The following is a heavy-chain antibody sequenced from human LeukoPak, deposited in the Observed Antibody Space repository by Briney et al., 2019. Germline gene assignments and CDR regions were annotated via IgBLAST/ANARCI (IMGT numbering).Heavy chain of an antibody. CDR3: AKDSSQVLDY. V-gene: IGHV3-30*02. Sequence: GGSLRLSCAASGFTFSSYGMQWVRQAPGKGLEWVGVIWYDGSKQYHADSVKGRFTISRDNSKNTLYLQMNSLRPEDTAVYYCAKDSSQVLDYWGQGTLVTVSS. CDR1: GFTFSSYG. D-gene: IGHD2-2*01. J-gene: IGHJ4*02. CDR2: IWYDGSKQ.